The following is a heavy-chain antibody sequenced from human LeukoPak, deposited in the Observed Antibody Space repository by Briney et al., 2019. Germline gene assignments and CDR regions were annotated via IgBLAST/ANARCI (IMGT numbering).Heavy chain of an antibody. CDR3: ARRTSGSSRYFDY. CDR2: ISSSSSTI. CDR1: GFTFNSYS. D-gene: IGHD1-26*01. V-gene: IGHV3-48*01. Sequence: GGSLRLSCAASGFTFNSYSMNWFRQAPGKGLEWVSYISSSSSTIYYADSVKGRFTISRDNAKNSLYLQMNSLRAEDTAVYYCARRTSGSSRYFDYWGQGTLVTVSS. J-gene: IGHJ4*02.